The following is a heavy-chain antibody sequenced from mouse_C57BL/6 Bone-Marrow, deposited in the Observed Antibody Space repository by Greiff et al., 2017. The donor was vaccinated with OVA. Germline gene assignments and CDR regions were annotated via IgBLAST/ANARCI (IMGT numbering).Heavy chain of an antibody. V-gene: IGHV1-54*01. J-gene: IGHJ3*01. Sequence: QVQLQQSGAELVRPGTSVKVSCKASGYAFTNYLIEWVKQRPGQGLEWIGVINPGSGGTNYNEKFKGKATLTADKSSSTAYMQLSSLTSEDSAIYYCASTVEGLLRFAYWGQGTLVTVSA. CDR1: GYAFTNYL. D-gene: IGHD2-3*01. CDR3: ASTVEGLLRFAY. CDR2: INPGSGGT.